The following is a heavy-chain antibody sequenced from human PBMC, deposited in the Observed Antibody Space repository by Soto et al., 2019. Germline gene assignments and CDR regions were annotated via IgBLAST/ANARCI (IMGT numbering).Heavy chain of an antibody. CDR1: GFTFNNFG. CDR3: AKYYYDSGTFSFDY. Sequence: PGGSLRLSCAVSGFTFNNFGINWVRQAPGKGLEWVAFLSHDGSNKYYADSVRGRFSISRYNSKNTLYLQMNSLRADDTAIYYCAKYYYDSGTFSFDYWGQGTLVTVSS. V-gene: IGHV3-30*18. D-gene: IGHD3-22*01. CDR2: LSHDGSNK. J-gene: IGHJ4*02.